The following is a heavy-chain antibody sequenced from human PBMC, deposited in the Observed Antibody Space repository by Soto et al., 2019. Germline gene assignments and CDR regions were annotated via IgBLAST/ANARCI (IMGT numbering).Heavy chain of an antibody. CDR3: ARPRYHAFDI. J-gene: IGHJ3*02. V-gene: IGHV3-74*01. Sequence: PGGSLRLSCAASGFTFSSYSMSWVRQAPGKGLVWVSRISSDGSSTSYADSVKGRFTISRDNAKNTLYLQMNSLRAEDTAVYYCARPRYHAFDIWGQGTMVTVSS. CDR2: ISSDGSST. D-gene: IGHD3-9*01. CDR1: GFTFSSYS.